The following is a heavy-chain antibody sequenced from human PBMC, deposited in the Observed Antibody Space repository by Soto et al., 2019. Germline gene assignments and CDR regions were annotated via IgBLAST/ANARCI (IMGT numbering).Heavy chain of an antibody. CDR1: SDPTNSGGYY. CDR3: ARRGGSSSRYYYYAMDV. J-gene: IGHJ6*02. Sequence: TLSLTCSVSSDPTNSGGYYWSWIRQHPGKGLEWIGYIYSNGDTYYNPSLKSRVTISVDTSKNQFSLNLTSVTAADTAVYYCARRGGSSSRYYYYAMDVWGQGTKVTVYS. D-gene: IGHD6-6*01. CDR2: IYSNGDT. V-gene: IGHV4-31*03.